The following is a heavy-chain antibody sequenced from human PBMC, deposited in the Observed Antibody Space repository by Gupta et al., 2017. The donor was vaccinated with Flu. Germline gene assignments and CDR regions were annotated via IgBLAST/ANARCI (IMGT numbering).Heavy chain of an antibody. J-gene: IGHJ5*02. CDR2: ISSSSSYI. CDR3: ARDPHIRYCSSTSRLERGWFDP. V-gene: IGHV3-21*01. Sequence: EVQLVESGGGLVKPGGSLRLSCAASGFTFSSYSMNWVRQAPGKGLEWVSSISSSSSYIYYADSVKGRFTISRDNAKNSLYLQMNSLRAEDTAVYYCARDPHIRYCSSTSRLERGWFDPWGQGTLVTVSS. CDR1: GFTFSSYS. D-gene: IGHD2-2*01.